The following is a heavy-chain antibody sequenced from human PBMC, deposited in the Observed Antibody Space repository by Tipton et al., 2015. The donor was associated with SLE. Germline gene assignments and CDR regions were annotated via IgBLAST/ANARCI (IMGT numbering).Heavy chain of an antibody. CDR2: IYRSGTA. CDR3: ARPDRG. Sequence: TLSLTCSVSGNSIYNGFYWGWIRQSPGKGLEWIGSIYRSGTAYYNPSLKSRVTMSVDTSKNQFSLRLNSVTAADTAVYYCARPDRGWGQGTLVTVSS. V-gene: IGHV4-38-2*01. J-gene: IGHJ4*02. D-gene: IGHD1-14*01. CDR1: GNSIYNGFY.